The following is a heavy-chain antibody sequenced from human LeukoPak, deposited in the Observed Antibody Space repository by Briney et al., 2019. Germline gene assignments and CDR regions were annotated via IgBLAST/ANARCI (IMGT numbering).Heavy chain of an antibody. J-gene: IGHJ4*02. CDR1: GGSFSGYY. CDR2: INHSGST. CDR3: ARKVVKYSSGWTGYFDY. D-gene: IGHD6-19*01. Sequence: SETLSLTCAVYGGSFSGYYWSWIRQPPGKGLEWIGEINHSGSTNYNPSLKSRVTISVDTSKNQFSLKLSSVTAADTAVYYCARKVVKYSSGWTGYFDYWGQGTLVTVSS. V-gene: IGHV4-34*01.